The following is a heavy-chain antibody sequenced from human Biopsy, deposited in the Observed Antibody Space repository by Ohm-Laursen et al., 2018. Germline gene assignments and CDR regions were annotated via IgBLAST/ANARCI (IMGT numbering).Heavy chain of an antibody. V-gene: IGHV4-59*08. J-gene: IGHJ3*02. D-gene: IGHD3-22*01. CDR2: VYYSGST. Sequence: SDTLSLTCTVSGGSISSYYWTWLRQPPGQGLEWIGDVYYSGSTNRTPSPKSRVTILVDTSKNQFSLKLNSVTAADTAVYYCGRREVVITHDAFDTWGQGTMVTVSS. CDR3: GRREVVITHDAFDT. CDR1: GGSISSYY.